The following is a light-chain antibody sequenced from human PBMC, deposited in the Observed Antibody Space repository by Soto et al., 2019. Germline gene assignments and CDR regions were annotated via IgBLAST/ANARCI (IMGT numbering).Light chain of an antibody. CDR3: QQYGNSPLYT. CDR2: GAS. CDR1: QSVSSSY. V-gene: IGKV3-20*01. Sequence: EIVLTQSPGTLSLSPGERATLSCRASQSVSSSYLAWYQQKPGQAPRLLIYGASSRATGIPDRFSGSGSGPDFTLIISRLEPEDFAVYYCQQYGNSPLYTFGQGTKLEIK. J-gene: IGKJ2*01.